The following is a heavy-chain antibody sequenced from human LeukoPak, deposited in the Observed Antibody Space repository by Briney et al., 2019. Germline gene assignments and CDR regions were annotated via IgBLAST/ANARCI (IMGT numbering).Heavy chain of an antibody. CDR1: GLTFGSYE. CDR2: ISSSGSTI. V-gene: IGHV3-48*03. CDR3: ARVLITGVDY. Sequence: AGGSLRLSCAASGLTFGSYEMNWVRQAPGKGLEWVSYISSSGSTIYYADSVKGRSTISRDNAKNSLYLQMNSLRAEDTAVYYCARVLITGVDYWGQGTLVTVSS. J-gene: IGHJ4*02. D-gene: IGHD7-27*01.